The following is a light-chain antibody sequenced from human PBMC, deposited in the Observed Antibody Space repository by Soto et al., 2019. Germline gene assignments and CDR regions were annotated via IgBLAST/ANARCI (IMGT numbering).Light chain of an antibody. V-gene: IGLV2-14*03. CDR1: TRDVCCDSY. J-gene: IGLJ2*01. Sequence: QSAPTQPASMSGSPVQSITIFCTATTRDVCCDSYVSCHQQHPGKAPKLMIYDFNNRPSGVSDRLSGSTFGNTASLTISGLRAEEESDYYCSSFTSYRPLVFGGGPKLTFL. CDR2: DFN. CDR3: SSFTSYRPLV.